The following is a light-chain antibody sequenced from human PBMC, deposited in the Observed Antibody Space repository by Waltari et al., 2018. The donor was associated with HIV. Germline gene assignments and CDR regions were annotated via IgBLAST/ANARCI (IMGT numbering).Light chain of an antibody. CDR3: QQRSDWPLT. J-gene: IGKJ4*01. Sequence: EIVLTQSAATLSLSPGEIATLSCRASQSISNYLAWFQQKPGQAPRLLIYDASNRATGIPARFSGSVSGTDFALTISSLEPEDFAVYYCQQRSDWPLTFGGGTKVEIK. V-gene: IGKV3-11*01. CDR2: DAS. CDR1: QSISNY.